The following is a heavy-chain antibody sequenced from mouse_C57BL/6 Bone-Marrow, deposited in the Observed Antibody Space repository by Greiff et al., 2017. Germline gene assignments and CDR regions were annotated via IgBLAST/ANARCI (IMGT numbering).Heavy chain of an antibody. D-gene: IGHD1-1*01. CDR1: GFTFSSYA. V-gene: IGHV5-9-1*02. Sequence: EVKLVESGEGLVKPGGSLKLSCAASGFTFSSYAMSWVRQTPEKRLEWVAYISSGGDYLYYADTVKGRFTISRDNARNTLYLQMSSLKSEDTAMYYCTRAPPYYYGSSYGYFDVWGTGTTVTVSS. J-gene: IGHJ1*03. CDR2: ISSGGDYL. CDR3: TRAPPYYYGSSYGYFDV.